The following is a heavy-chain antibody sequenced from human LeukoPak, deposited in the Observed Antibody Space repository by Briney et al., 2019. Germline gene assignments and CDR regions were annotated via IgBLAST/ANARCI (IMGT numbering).Heavy chain of an antibody. D-gene: IGHD3-22*01. Sequence: GGFLRLSCAASGFTFSSYSMNWVRQAPGKGLEWVSSISSSSSYIYYADSVKGRFTISKDNAKNSLYLQMDSLRAEDTAVYYCARVHSSGYYNAFDIWGQGTMVTVSS. CDR1: GFTFSSYS. J-gene: IGHJ3*02. CDR2: ISSSSSYI. V-gene: IGHV3-21*01. CDR3: ARVHSSGYYNAFDI.